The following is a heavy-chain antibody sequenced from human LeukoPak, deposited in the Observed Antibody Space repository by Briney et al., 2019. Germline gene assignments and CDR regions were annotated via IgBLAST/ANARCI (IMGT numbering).Heavy chain of an antibody. V-gene: IGHV4-39*07. CDR3: ARDVEMPTIRVNWFDP. Sequence: SETLSLTCTDSGGSISSSSYYWGWIRQPPGKGLEWIGSIYYSGSTYYNPSLKSRVTISVDTSKNQFSLKLSSVTAADTAVYYCARDVEMPTIRVNWFDPWGQGTLVTVSS. CDR2: IYYSGST. J-gene: IGHJ5*02. CDR1: GGSISSSSYY. D-gene: IGHD5-24*01.